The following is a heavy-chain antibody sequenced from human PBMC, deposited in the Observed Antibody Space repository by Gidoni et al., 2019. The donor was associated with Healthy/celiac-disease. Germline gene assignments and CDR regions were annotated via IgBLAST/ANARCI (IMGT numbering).Heavy chain of an antibody. J-gene: IGHJ4*02. D-gene: IGHD3-22*01. V-gene: IGHV3-11*01. CDR1: GSTFSDYY. CDR2: SSSSGSTM. Sequence: QVQLVESGGGLFKPGGSMRLSCAASGSTFSDYYMTWIRQAPGKGVEWVSYSSSSGSTMCYADSVKGRFTISRDNAKNSLYLQMNSLRAEDTAVYYCARAGKYYYDSSGLFDYWGQGTLVTVSS. CDR3: ARAGKYYYDSSGLFDY.